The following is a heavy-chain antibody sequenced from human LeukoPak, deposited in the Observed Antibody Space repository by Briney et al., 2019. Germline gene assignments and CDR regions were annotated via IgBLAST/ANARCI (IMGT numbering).Heavy chain of an antibody. CDR3: ARVAGYCSSTSNCYSDY. V-gene: IGHV3-21*01. CDR1: GFTFSSYT. CDR2: ISSSSSYI. Sequence: GGSLRLSCAASGFTFSSYTMNWVRQAPVRQAPGKGLEWVSSISSSSSYIYYADSVKGRFTISRDNAKNSLYLQMNSLRAEDTAVYCCARVAGYCSSTSNCYSDYWGQGTLVTVSS. D-gene: IGHD2-2*01. J-gene: IGHJ4*02.